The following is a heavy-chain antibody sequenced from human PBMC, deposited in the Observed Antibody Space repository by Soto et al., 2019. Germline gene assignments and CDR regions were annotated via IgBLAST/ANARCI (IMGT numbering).Heavy chain of an antibody. J-gene: IGHJ4*02. D-gene: IGHD6-13*01. CDR1: GGTFSSYT. Sequence: QVQLVQSGAEVKKPGSSVKVSCKAAGGTFSSYTISWVRQAPGQGLEWMGRIIPILGIANYAQKFQGRVTITADKSTRKAYMELSSLRSEDTAVYYCASPPPYSSSWSLDYWGQGTLVTVYS. CDR3: ASPPPYSSSWSLDY. CDR2: IIPILGIA. V-gene: IGHV1-69*02.